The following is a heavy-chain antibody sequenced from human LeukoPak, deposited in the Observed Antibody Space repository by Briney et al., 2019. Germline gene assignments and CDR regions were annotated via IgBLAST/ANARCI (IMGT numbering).Heavy chain of an antibody. V-gene: IGHV3-21*01. D-gene: IGHD3-3*01. J-gene: IGHJ4*02. CDR1: GFRFISFS. Sequence: GGSLRLSCAGSGFRFISFSMSWVRQAPGKGLEWVSSIDSSSSGIYYADSVKGRFTISRDNAKNSLYLQMNSLRADDTAVYYCARIPGGLEWSDFDYWGQGNLVTVSS. CDR2: IDSSSSGI. CDR3: ARIPGGLEWSDFDY.